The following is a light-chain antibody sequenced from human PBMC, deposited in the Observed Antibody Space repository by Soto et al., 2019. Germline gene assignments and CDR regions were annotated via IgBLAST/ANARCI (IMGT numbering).Light chain of an antibody. CDR1: SSDIGGYNF. J-gene: IGLJ1*01. CDR2: DVT. Sequence: QSALTQPPSASGSPGQSVAISCTGTSSDIGGYNFVSWYQQHPGKAPKLMIYDVTKRPSGVPDRFSGSKSGNTATLIVSGLQAEDEADYYCSSHGGSNNPYVFGPGTTLTVL. CDR3: SSHGGSNNPYV. V-gene: IGLV2-8*01.